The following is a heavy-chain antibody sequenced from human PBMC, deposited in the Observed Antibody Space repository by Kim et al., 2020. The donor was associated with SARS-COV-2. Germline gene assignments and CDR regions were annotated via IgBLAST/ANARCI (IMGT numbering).Heavy chain of an antibody. J-gene: IGHJ4*02. CDR3: AHRQSILYYFDY. D-gene: IGHD6-6*01. V-gene: IGHV2-5*01. Sequence: RYSPSPKSRLTITKDPSKNQVVLTMTNMDPVDTATYYCAHRQSILYYFDYWGQGTLVTVSS.